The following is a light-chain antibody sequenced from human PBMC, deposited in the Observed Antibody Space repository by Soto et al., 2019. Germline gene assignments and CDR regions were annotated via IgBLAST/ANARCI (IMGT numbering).Light chain of an antibody. CDR3: QQYDSSPYT. CDR1: QSVSSTY. Sequence: EIVLTQSPGTRSLSPGERATLSCRASQSVSSTYLAWYQQKPGQAPRLLIYTASSRATGIPDRFSGSGSGTDFTLTISRLEPEDFAVYYCQQYDSSPYTFGQGTKLEIK. CDR2: TAS. V-gene: IGKV3-20*01. J-gene: IGKJ2*01.